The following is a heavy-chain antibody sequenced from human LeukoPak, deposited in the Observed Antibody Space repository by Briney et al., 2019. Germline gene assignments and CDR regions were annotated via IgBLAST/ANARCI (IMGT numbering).Heavy chain of an antibody. V-gene: IGHV3-48*02. CDR2: ISSSSSTI. CDR1: GFTFSSYS. Sequence: GGSLRLSCAASGFTFSSYSMNWVRQAPGRGLEWVSYISSSSSTIYYADSVKGRFTISRDNAKNSLYLQMNSLRDEDTAVYYCARIPQQLAYYFDYWGQGTLVTVSS. D-gene: IGHD6-13*01. CDR3: ARIPQQLAYYFDY. J-gene: IGHJ4*02.